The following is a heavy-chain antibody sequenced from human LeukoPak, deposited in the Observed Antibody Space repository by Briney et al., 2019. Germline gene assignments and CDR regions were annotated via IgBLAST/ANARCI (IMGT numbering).Heavy chain of an antibody. Sequence: GASVKVSCKASGYTFTGYYMHWVRQATGQGLEWMGWMNPNSGNTGYAQKFQGRVTMTRNTSISTAYMELSSLRSEDTAVYYCARGRTTVVNWGQGTLVTVSS. J-gene: IGHJ4*02. D-gene: IGHD4-23*01. CDR2: MNPNSGNT. V-gene: IGHV1-8*02. CDR3: ARGRTTVVN. CDR1: GYTFTGYY.